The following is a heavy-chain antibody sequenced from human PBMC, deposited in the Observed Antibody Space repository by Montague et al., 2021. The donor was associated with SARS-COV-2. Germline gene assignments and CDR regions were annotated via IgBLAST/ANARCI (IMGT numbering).Heavy chain of an antibody. V-gene: IGHV2-70*01. CDR1: GFSLSTSGVC. CDR2: IDWDDDK. Sequence: PALVKPTQTLTLTCTFSGFSLSTSGVCVSWIRQPPGKALGWLALIDWDDDKYYSTSLKTRLTISKDTSKNQVVLTMTNMDPVDTATYYCARMTTVTYPYYYYYGMDVWGQGTTVTVSS. D-gene: IGHD4-17*01. CDR3: ARMTTVTYPYYYYYGMDV. J-gene: IGHJ6*02.